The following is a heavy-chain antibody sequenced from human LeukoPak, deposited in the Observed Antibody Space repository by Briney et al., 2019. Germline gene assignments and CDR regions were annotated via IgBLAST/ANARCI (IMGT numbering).Heavy chain of an antibody. CDR1: GNTFTSHY. J-gene: IGHJ5*02. CDR2: IKPTDGRT. V-gene: IGHV1-46*01. D-gene: IGHD3-10*01. Sequence: ASVKVSCNVSGNTFTSHYTHWVRQAPGQGLEWMGIIKPTDGRTTYAQKFQGRLTMTRDTSTNTVYMELSSLRFEDTAVYYCVSYNNDRNWFDPWGQGTLVTVSS. CDR3: VSYNNDRNWFDP.